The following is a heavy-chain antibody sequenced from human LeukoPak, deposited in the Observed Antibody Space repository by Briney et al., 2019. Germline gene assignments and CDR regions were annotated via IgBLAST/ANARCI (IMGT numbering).Heavy chain of an antibody. V-gene: IGHV4-39*01. Sequence: KTSETLSLTCTVSGGSISSSSYYWVWIRQPPGKGLEWIGSLYYSGSTHYKPSLKSRVAIFVDTSKNQFSLRLSSVTAADAAVYYCARNYYDGSGYYFWGQGTRSPSPQ. J-gene: IGHJ4*02. CDR2: LYYSGST. D-gene: IGHD3-22*01. CDR1: GGSISSSSYY. CDR3: ARNYYDGSGYYF.